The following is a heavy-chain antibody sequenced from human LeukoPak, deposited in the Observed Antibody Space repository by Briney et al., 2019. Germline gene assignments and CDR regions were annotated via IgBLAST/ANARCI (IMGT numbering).Heavy chain of an antibody. V-gene: IGHV1-69*04. CDR3: ARATVVTPGYYYYCGMDV. Sequence: SVKVSCKASGGTFSSYAISWVRQAPGQGLEWMGRIIPILGIANYAQKFQGRVTITADKSTSTAYMELSSLRSEDTAVYYCARATVVTPGYYYYCGMDVWGQGTTVTVSS. D-gene: IGHD4-17*01. CDR2: IIPILGIA. CDR1: GGTFSSYA. J-gene: IGHJ6*02.